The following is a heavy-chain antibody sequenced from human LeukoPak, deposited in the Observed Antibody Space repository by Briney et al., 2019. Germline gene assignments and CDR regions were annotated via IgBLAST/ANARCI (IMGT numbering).Heavy chain of an antibody. CDR1: GFSFSSYA. J-gene: IGHJ3*02. D-gene: IGHD6-6*01. V-gene: IGHV3-23*01. Sequence: GGSLRLSCAASGFSFSSYAMRWVRQAPGKGLEWVSYISDNGGSTYYADSVKGRFTISRDNFRTTVFLQMNSLRAEDTALYYCAKDRNGSSSSSLGLDIWGQGTMATVSS. CDR2: ISDNGGST. CDR3: AKDRNGSSSSSLGLDI.